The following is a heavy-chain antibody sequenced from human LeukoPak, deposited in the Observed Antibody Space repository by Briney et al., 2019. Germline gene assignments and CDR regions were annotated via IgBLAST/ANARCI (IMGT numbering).Heavy chain of an antibody. CDR3: AFHSHRRERSPFDY. CDR2: ISSSGSTI. J-gene: IGHJ4*02. V-gene: IGHV3-48*03. CDR1: GFTFSSYE. D-gene: IGHD1-26*01. Sequence: PGGSLRLSCAASGFTFSSYEMNWVRQAPGKGLEWVSYISSSGSTIYYADSVKGRFTISRDNAKNSLYLQMNSLRAEDTAVYYCAFHSHRRERSPFDYWGQGTLVTVSS.